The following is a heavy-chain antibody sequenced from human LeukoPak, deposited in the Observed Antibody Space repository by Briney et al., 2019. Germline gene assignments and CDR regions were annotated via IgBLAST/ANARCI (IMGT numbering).Heavy chain of an antibody. Sequence: PGGSLRLSCAASGFTFSSYSMNWVRQAPGKGLEWVSSISSSSSYIYYADSVKGRFTISRDNAKNSLYLQMNSLRAEDTAVYYCARRTGYDILTGYHLYYFDYWGQGTLVTVSS. CDR1: GFTFSSYS. J-gene: IGHJ4*02. V-gene: IGHV3-21*01. CDR3: ARRTGYDILTGYHLYYFDY. CDR2: ISSSSSYI. D-gene: IGHD3-9*01.